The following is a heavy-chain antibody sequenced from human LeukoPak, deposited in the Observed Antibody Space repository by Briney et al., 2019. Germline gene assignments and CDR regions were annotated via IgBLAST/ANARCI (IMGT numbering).Heavy chain of an antibody. CDR1: GFTYSSWE. Sequence: PGGSLRLSCAATGFTYSSWELNGMRQAPGKGLEWLSYISNSGSSKYCADSVRGRFTISRDNAKNSLYLQMNSLRAEDTAVYYCARARVPGELNYWGQGTLVTVSS. CDR2: ISNSGSSK. J-gene: IGHJ4*02. CDR3: ARARVPGELNY. D-gene: IGHD3-10*01. V-gene: IGHV3-48*03.